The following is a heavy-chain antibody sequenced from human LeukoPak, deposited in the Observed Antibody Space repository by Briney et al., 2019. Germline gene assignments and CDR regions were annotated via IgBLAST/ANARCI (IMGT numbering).Heavy chain of an antibody. Sequence: GGSLRLSCAASGFTFSSYAMSWVRQAPGKGLEWVSAIRGSGSSTYHADSVKGRFTISRDNSKKMLYLEMNSLRAEDTAVYYCAKDRRIAVAGIFDPWGQGTLVTVSS. V-gene: IGHV3-23*01. CDR3: AKDRRIAVAGIFDP. J-gene: IGHJ5*02. CDR1: GFTFSSYA. D-gene: IGHD6-19*01. CDR2: IRGSGSST.